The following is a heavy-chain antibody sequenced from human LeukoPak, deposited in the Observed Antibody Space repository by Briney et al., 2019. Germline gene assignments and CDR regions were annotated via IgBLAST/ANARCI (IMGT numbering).Heavy chain of an antibody. Sequence: GGSLRLSCAASGFTFSSYAMSWVRQAPGKGLEWVSDINGSGDRTYYADSVKGRFTISRENSKNTLYLQMNSLRAEDTAVYYCARAGRGLRYFDWLTYDYWGQGTLVTVSS. CDR2: INGSGDRT. D-gene: IGHD3-9*01. CDR3: ARAGRGLRYFDWLTYDY. V-gene: IGHV3-23*01. J-gene: IGHJ4*02. CDR1: GFTFSSYA.